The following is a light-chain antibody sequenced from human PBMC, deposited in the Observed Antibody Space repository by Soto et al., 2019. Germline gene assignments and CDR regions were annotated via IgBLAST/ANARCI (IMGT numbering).Light chain of an antibody. Sequence: DIQMTQSPSSLSASEGDRVTITCRASQSINSYLNWYQHKPGKAPKLLIYAASNLQSGVPSRFSGSGSGTDFTLIISSLKPEDLATYYCQQSYSTPTFGGGTKVEIQ. CDR3: QQSYSTPT. CDR2: AAS. V-gene: IGKV1-39*01. J-gene: IGKJ4*01. CDR1: QSINSY.